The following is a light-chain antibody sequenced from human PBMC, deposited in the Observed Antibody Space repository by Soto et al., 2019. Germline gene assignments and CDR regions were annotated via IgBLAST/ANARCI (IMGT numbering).Light chain of an antibody. CDR2: GAS. V-gene: IGKV3-20*01. CDR3: QHYGNSPT. Sequence: ETVMMQSPATLSVSPGERATLSCRASQSVSSGYLAWYQQKPGQAPRLLIYGASRRATGIPDRFSGSGSGTDFTLSISRLEPEDFAVYWCQHYGNSPTFGQGTKVDIK. CDR1: QSVSSGY. J-gene: IGKJ1*01.